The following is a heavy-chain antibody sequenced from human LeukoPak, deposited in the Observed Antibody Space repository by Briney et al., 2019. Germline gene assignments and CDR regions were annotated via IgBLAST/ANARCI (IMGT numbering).Heavy chain of an antibody. CDR2: IKQDGSEK. CDR3: ARVPAAIVYYFDY. J-gene: IGHJ4*02. Sequence: GGSLRLSCAASGFTVSTYRISWVRQAPGKGLEWVANIKQDGSEKCYVDSVKGRFTISRDNAKNSLYLQMNSLRAEDTAVYYCARVPAAIVYYFDYWGQGTLVTVSS. D-gene: IGHD2-2*01. CDR1: GFTVSTYR. V-gene: IGHV3-7*03.